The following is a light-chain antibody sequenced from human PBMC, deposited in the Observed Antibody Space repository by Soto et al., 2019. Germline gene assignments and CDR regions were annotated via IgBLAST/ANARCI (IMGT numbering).Light chain of an antibody. Sequence: QSALTQPPSASGSPGQSVTISCTGTSSDVGGYNCVSWYQQHPGKAPKLMIYEVSKRPSGVPDRFSASKTGNTASLTVSGLQAEDEADYYCSSYAGSNIPVVFGVWTKVTVL. V-gene: IGLV2-8*01. J-gene: IGLJ2*01. CDR2: EVS. CDR3: SSYAGSNIPVV. CDR1: SSDVGGYNC.